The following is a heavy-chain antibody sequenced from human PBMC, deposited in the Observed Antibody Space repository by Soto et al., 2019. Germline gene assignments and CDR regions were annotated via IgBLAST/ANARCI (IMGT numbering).Heavy chain of an antibody. CDR3: AKGFYYYDSDGHPPDY. CDR2: ISWDGDST. D-gene: IGHD3-22*01. CDR1: GLTFNDHT. Sequence: PGGSLRLSCAAPGLTFNDHTMHWVRQAPGKGLEWVSLISWDGDSTYYADSVKGRFATSRDNSKNSLFLQMNSLRTEDTALYYCAKGFYYYDSDGHPPDYWGQGTLVTVSS. V-gene: IGHV3-43*01. J-gene: IGHJ4*02.